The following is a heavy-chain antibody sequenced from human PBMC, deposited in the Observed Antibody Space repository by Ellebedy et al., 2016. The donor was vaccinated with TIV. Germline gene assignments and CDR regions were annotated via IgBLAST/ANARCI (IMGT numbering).Heavy chain of an antibody. Sequence: GESLKISXAASGFTFSSYWMTWVRQAPGKGLEWVANIKQDGSEKYYVVSVKGRFTISRDNAKNSLYLQMNSLRAEDTAVYYCARLQMTTTFNWFDPWGQGTLVTVSS. D-gene: IGHD4-17*01. V-gene: IGHV3-7*03. J-gene: IGHJ5*02. CDR1: GFTFSSYW. CDR3: ARLQMTTTFNWFDP. CDR2: IKQDGSEK.